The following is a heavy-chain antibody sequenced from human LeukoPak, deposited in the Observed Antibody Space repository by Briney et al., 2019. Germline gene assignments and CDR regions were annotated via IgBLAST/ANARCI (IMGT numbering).Heavy chain of an antibody. J-gene: IGHJ4*02. V-gene: IGHV4-4*07. D-gene: IGHD6-6*01. CDR2: IYTSEST. CDR1: SASISSDY. CDR3: AREEVAARTFDY. Sequence: SETLSLTCTVSSASISSDYWTWLRPPAGKGLEWIGRIYTSESTNYNPSLKSRTTMSEDTSKNQFSLKLNSVTAADTAVYYCAREEVAARTFDYWGQGTLVTVSS.